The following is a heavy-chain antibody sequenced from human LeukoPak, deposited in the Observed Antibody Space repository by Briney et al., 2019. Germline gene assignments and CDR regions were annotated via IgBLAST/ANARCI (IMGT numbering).Heavy chain of an antibody. CDR1: GYTFTDYY. V-gene: IGHV1-2*02. CDR3: AREKLRYFEKTGFDS. CDR2: FNPNSGGS. Sequence: ASVKVSCKASGYTFTDYYIQWVRQAPGQGLEWMGWFNPNSGGSDYAQKFQGRVTMTGDTSISSGYMELSRLISDDTAVHYCAREKLRYFEKTGFDSWGQGTLVTVSS. D-gene: IGHD3-9*01. J-gene: IGHJ5*01.